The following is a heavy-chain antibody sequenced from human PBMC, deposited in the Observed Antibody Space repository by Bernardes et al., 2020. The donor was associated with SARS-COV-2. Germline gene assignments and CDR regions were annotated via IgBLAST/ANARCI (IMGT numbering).Heavy chain of an antibody. CDR3: ARSGSYGGEAFDI. V-gene: IGHV4-61*02. CDR1: GGSISSGSYY. CDR2: IYTSGST. J-gene: IGHJ3*02. Sequence: SETLSLTCTVSGGSISSGSYYWSWIRQPAGKGLEWIGRIYTSGSTNYNPSLKSRVTISVDTSKNQFSLKLSSVTAADTAVYYCARSGSYGGEAFDIWGQGTMVTVSS. D-gene: IGHD1-26*01.